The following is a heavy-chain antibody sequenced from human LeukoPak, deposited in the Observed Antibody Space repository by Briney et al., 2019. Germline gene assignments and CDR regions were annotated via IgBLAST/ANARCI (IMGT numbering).Heavy chain of an antibody. Sequence: GGSLRLSCAASGFTCSSYSMNWVRQAPGKGLEWVSSISSSSSYIYYADSVKGRFTISRDNAKNSLYLQMNSLRAEDTAVYYCARDDRSYDILTGYYKPAYYFDYWGQGTLVTVSS. CDR3: ARDDRSYDILTGYYKPAYYFDY. CDR1: GFTCSSYS. J-gene: IGHJ4*02. V-gene: IGHV3-21*01. CDR2: ISSSSSYI. D-gene: IGHD3-9*01.